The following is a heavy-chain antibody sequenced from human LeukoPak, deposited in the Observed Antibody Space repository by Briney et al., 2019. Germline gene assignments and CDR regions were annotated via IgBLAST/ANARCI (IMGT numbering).Heavy chain of an antibody. D-gene: IGHD3-3*01. CDR3: AGDYDFWSGYSNY. CDR1: GGSISSYY. V-gene: IGHV4-4*07. J-gene: IGHJ4*02. Sequence: SETLSLTCTVSGGSISSYYWSWIRQPAGKGLGWIGRIYTSGSTNYNPSLKSRVTMSVDTSKNQFSLKLSSVTAADTAVYYCAGDYDFWSGYSNYWGQGTLVTVSS. CDR2: IYTSGST.